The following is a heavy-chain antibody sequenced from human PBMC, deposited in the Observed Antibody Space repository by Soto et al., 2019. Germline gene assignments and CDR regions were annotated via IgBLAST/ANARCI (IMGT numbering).Heavy chain of an antibody. J-gene: IGHJ2*01. CDR3: ARDRIHPTGATGYWYFDL. CDR1: GYTFTSYY. Sequence: QVQLVQSGAEVKKPGASVKVSCKASGYTFTSYYMHWVRQAPGQGLEWMGIINPSGGSSYAQKNQGRVTMIRDTSTSTVYMALSSVTSEDTAVYYCARDRIHPTGATGYWYFDLWGRGTLVTVSS. CDR2: INPSGGS. V-gene: IGHV1-46*03. D-gene: IGHD1-1*01.